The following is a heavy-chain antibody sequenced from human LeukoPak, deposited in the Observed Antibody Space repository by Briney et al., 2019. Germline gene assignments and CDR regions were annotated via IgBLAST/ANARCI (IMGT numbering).Heavy chain of an antibody. CDR1: GFTFSSYD. CDR3: ARDMRKSGSSWYSLFDY. V-gene: IGHV3-48*03. D-gene: IGHD6-13*01. CDR2: ISSSGSTI. J-gene: IGHJ4*02. Sequence: SGGSLRLSCAASGFTFSSYDMNWVRQAPGKGLEWVSYISSSGSTIYYADSVKGRFTISRDNAKNSLYLQMNSLRAEDTAVYYCARDMRKSGSSWYSLFDYWGQGTLVTVSS.